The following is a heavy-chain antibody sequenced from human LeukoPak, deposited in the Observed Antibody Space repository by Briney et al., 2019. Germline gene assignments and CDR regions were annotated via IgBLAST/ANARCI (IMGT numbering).Heavy chain of an antibody. CDR3: AREPIPGIAAAGSDY. CDR1: GFTFSSHS. D-gene: IGHD6-13*01. V-gene: IGHV3-21*01. Sequence: GGSLGLSCAASGFTFSSHSMNWVRQAPGKGLEWVSSISSSSSYIYYADSVKCRFTISRDNAKDSLYLQMNSLRAEDTAVYYCAREPIPGIAAAGSDYWGQGTLVTVSS. J-gene: IGHJ4*02. CDR2: ISSSSSYI.